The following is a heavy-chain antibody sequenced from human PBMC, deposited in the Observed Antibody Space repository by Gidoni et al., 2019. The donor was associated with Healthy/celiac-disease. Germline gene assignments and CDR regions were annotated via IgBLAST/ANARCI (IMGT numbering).Heavy chain of an antibody. V-gene: IGHV4-34*01. CDR2: INHSGST. CDR1: GGSFSGYY. CDR3: ARVRAARGALGIGY. Sequence: QVQLQQWGAGLLKPSETLSLTCAVYGGSFSGYYWSWIRQPPGKGLEWIGEINHSGSTNYNPCLKSRVTISVDTSKNQFSLKLSSVTAADTAVYYCARVRAARGALGIGYWGQGTLVTVSS. J-gene: IGHJ4*02. D-gene: IGHD6-6*01.